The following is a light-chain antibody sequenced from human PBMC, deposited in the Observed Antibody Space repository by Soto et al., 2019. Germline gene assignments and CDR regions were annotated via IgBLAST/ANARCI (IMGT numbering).Light chain of an antibody. Sequence: EIVLTQSPGTLPLSQGERATLSCRASQSVSSSYVAWYQQKPGQAPRLLIYGASRRATGIPDRFSGSGSGTDFTLNISRLEPEDFAVYYCQQYDSSPITFGQGTRLEIK. V-gene: IGKV3-20*01. CDR1: QSVSSSY. J-gene: IGKJ5*01. CDR3: QQYDSSPIT. CDR2: GAS.